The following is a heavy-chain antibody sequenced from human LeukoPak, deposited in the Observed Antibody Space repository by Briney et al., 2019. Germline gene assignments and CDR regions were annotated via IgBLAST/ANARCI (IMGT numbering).Heavy chain of an antibody. CDR2: IIPIFGTA. V-gene: IGHV1-69*13. J-gene: IGHJ6*04. Sequence: GASAKVSCKASGGTFSSYAISWGRQAPGQGLESMGGIIPIFGTANHAQKFQGRATITADESTSTAYMELSSLRSEDTAVYYCARDRLGYGDYETCLDVWGKGTTVTVSS. CDR3: ARDRLGYGDYETCLDV. CDR1: GGTFSSYA. D-gene: IGHD4-17*01.